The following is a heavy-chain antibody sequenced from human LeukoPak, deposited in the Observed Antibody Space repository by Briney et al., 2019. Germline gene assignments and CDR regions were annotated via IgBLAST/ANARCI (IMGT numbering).Heavy chain of an antibody. CDR3: ASDNYYDSSGPLEGAFDI. CDR1: GDSIGSSSYY. Sequence: SETLSLTCTVSGDSIGSSSYYWSWIRQPAGKGLEWIGRIYTSGSTNYNPSLKSRVTISVDTSKNQFSLKLSSVTAADTAVYYCASDNYYDSSGPLEGAFDIWGQGTMVTVSS. V-gene: IGHV4-61*02. D-gene: IGHD3-22*01. CDR2: IYTSGST. J-gene: IGHJ3*02.